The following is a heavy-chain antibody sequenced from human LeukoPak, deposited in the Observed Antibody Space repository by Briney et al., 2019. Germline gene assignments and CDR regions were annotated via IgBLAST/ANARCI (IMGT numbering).Heavy chain of an antibody. CDR3: ARHAPSDTTGWYYFDY. D-gene: IGHD6-19*01. Sequence: PSQTLSLTCAVSGGSISSGGYSWSWIRQPPGKGLEWIGYIYHSGSTYYNPSLKSRVTISVDTSKSQFSLKLSSVTAADTAVYYCARHAPSDTTGWYYFDYWGQGTLVTVSS. CDR2: IYHSGST. J-gene: IGHJ4*02. V-gene: IGHV4-30-2*01. CDR1: GGSISSGGYS.